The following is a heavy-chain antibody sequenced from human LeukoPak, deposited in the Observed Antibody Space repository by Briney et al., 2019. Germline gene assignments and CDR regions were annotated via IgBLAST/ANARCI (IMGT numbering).Heavy chain of an antibody. J-gene: IGHJ1*01. CDR3: ARDYTLTLGTTTYFQH. Sequence: ASVKVSCKASGYTFTSYGISWVRQAPGQGLELMGWINTNTGNPTYAQGFTGRFVFSLDTSVSTAYLQISSLKAEDTAVYYCARDYTLTLGTTTYFQHWGQGTLVTVSS. CDR1: GYTFTSYG. V-gene: IGHV7-4-1*02. D-gene: IGHD1-7*01. CDR2: INTNTGNP.